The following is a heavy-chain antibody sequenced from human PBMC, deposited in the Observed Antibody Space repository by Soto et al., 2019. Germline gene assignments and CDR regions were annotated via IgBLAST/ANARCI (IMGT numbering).Heavy chain of an antibody. V-gene: IGHV4-59*08. CDR1: GGSISSYY. Sequence: TLSLTCTVSGGSISSYYWSWIRQPPGKGLEWIGYIYYSGSTNYNPSLKSRVTISVDTSKNQFSLKLSSVSSADTAVYYCVGLRSRKIDYWGQGTLVXXSS. CDR3: VGLRSRKIDY. CDR2: IYYSGST. J-gene: IGHJ4*02.